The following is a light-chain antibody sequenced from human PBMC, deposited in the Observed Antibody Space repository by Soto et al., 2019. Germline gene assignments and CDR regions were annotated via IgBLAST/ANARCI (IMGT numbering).Light chain of an antibody. Sequence: DIQMTQSPSTLSASVGDRVTITCRASQSISSWLAWYQQKPGKAPNLLIYKASTLESGVPSRFSGSGSGTEFTLTITSLQPDDFATYYYQQYNSFSSGTFGQGTKLEIK. V-gene: IGKV1-5*03. CDR3: QQYNSFSSGT. CDR2: KAS. CDR1: QSISSW. J-gene: IGKJ2*01.